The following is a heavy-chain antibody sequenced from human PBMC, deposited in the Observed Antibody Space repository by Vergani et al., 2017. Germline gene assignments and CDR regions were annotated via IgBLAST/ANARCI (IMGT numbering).Heavy chain of an antibody. J-gene: IGHJ6*03. CDR3: ARYLRGDYYYYYMDV. D-gene: IGHD4-17*01. CDR2: ISAYNGNT. Sequence: QVQLVQSGAEVTKPGASVKVSCKASGYTFTSYGISWVRQAPGQGLEWMGWISAYNGNTNYAQKLQGSVTMTTDTSTSTAYMELRSLRSDDTAVYYCARYLRGDYYYYYMDVWGKGTTVTVSS. V-gene: IGHV1-18*04. CDR1: GYTFTSYG.